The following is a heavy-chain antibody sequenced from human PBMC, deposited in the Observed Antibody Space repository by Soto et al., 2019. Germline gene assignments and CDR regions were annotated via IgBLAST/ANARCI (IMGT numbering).Heavy chain of an antibody. D-gene: IGHD3-3*01. V-gene: IGHV3-64*01. CDR1: GFTFSSYA. Sequence: GGSLRLSCAASGFTFSSYAMHWVRQAPGKGLEYVSAISSNGGSTYYANSVKGRFTISRDNSKNTLYLQMGSLRAEDMAVYYCARDYGTWSGYYKTVHYYYYMDVWGKGTKVTVSS. CDR2: ISSNGGST. CDR3: ARDYGTWSGYYKTVHYYYYMDV. J-gene: IGHJ6*03.